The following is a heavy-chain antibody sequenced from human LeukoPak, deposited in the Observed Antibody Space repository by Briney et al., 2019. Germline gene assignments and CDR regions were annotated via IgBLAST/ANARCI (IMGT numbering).Heavy chain of an antibody. V-gene: IGHV4-59*01. J-gene: IGHJ4*02. CDR3: AREELERNFDY. D-gene: IGHD3-10*01. Sequence: SQTLSFTCTVSGGSISSYYWSWIRQPPGKGLEWIGYIYYSRSTNYNPSLKSRVTISVDTSKNQFSLKLSSVTAADTAVYYCAREELERNFDYWGQGTLVTVSS. CDR1: GGSISSYY. CDR2: IYYSRST.